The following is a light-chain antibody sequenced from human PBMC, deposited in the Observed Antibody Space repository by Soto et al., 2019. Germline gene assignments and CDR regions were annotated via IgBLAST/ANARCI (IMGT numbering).Light chain of an antibody. CDR2: ANN. V-gene: IGLV1-40*01. Sequence: QSVLTQPPSVSGAPGQRVTISCTGSSSNIGAGYDVHWYQQLPGTAPKLLIYANNNRPSGVPGRCSGSNSGTSASLAITGLQPEDEADYYCQSYDSTVSGLQGVFGGGTKLTVL. CDR1: SSNIGAGYD. CDR3: QSYDSTVSGLQGV. J-gene: IGLJ3*02.